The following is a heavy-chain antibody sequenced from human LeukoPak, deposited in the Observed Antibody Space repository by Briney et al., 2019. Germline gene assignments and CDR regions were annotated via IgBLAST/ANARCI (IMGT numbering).Heavy chain of an antibody. V-gene: IGHV1-69*01. Sequence: SVTVSCKASGGTFSSYAISWVRQAPGQGLEWMGGIIPIFGTANYAQKFQGRVTITADESTSTAYMELSSLRSEDTAVYYCARCRTWGSYRPPYFDYWGQGTLVTVSS. D-gene: IGHD1-26*01. J-gene: IGHJ4*02. CDR3: ARCRTWGSYRPPYFDY. CDR1: GGTFSSYA. CDR2: IIPIFGTA.